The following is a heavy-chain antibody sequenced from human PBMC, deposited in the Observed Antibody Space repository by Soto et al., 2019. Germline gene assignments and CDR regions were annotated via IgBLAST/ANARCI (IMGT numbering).Heavy chain of an antibody. CDR1: GYTFTSYG. V-gene: IGHV1-18*04. D-gene: IGHD6-19*01. CDR3: ARGPLYSSGGDYYYYGMDV. Sequence: GASVKVSCKASGYTFTSYGISWVRQAPGQGLEWMGWISAYNGNTNYAQKLQGRVTMTTDTSTSTAYMELRSLRPDDTAVYYCARGPLYSSGGDYYYYGMDVWGQGTTVTVSS. CDR2: ISAYNGNT. J-gene: IGHJ6*02.